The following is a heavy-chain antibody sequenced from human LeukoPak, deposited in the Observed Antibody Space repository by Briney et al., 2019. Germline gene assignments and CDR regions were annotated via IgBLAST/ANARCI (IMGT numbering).Heavy chain of an antibody. J-gene: IGHJ6*03. Sequence: GGSLRLSCAASGFTFSSYSMNWVRQAPGKGLEWVSSISSSSSYIYYADSVKGRFTISRDNAKDSLYLQMNSLRAEDTAVYYCARAARPYYYYYYYMDVWGKGTTVTVSS. D-gene: IGHD6-6*01. CDR1: GFTFSSYS. CDR3: ARAARPYYYYYYYMDV. V-gene: IGHV3-21*01. CDR2: ISSSSSYI.